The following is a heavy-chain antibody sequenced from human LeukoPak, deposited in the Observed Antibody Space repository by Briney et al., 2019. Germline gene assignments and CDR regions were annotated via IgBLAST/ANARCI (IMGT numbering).Heavy chain of an antibody. CDR1: GGSISRHY. D-gene: IGHD6-19*01. V-gene: IGHV4-59*08. CDR2: ISNSGST. CDR3: ARHLSSGWYGFDY. J-gene: IGHJ4*02. Sequence: SETLSLTCTVSGGSISRHYWSWIRQPPGEGLEWIGYISNSGSTTYNPSLKSRVTISVDTSKNQFSLKLRSVTAADTAVYYCARHLSSGWYGFDYWGQGTLVTVSS.